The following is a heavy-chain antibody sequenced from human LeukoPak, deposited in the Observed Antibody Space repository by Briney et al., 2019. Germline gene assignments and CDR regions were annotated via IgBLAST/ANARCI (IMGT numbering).Heavy chain of an antibody. V-gene: IGHV4-39*07. CDR2: IYYSGST. CDR1: GGSISSSSYY. J-gene: IGHJ6*02. CDR3: ARISGYSGRSGIYGMDV. Sequence: PSETLSLTCTVSGGSISSSSYYWGWIRQPPGKGLEWIGSIYYSGSTYYNPSLKSRVTISVDTSKNQFSLRLSSVTAADTAVYYCARISGYSGRSGIYGMDVWGQGTTVTVSS. D-gene: IGHD5-12*01.